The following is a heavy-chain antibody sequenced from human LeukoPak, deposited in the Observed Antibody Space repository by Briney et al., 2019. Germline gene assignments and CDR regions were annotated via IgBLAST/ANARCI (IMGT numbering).Heavy chain of an antibody. V-gene: IGHV4-59*12. CDR2: IYYSGST. CDR3: ARDQRSRGSPNDY. D-gene: IGHD1-26*01. Sequence: SETLSLTCTVSGGSISSYYWSWIRQPPGKGLEWIGYIYYSGSTNYNPSLKSRVTISVDTSKNQFSLKLSSATAADTAVYYCARDQRSRGSPNDYWGQGTLVTVSS. J-gene: IGHJ4*02. CDR1: GGSISSYY.